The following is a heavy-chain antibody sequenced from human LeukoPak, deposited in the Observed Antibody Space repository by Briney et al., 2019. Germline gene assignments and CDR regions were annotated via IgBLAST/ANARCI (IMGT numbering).Heavy chain of an antibody. D-gene: IGHD1-26*01. V-gene: IGHV4-61*02. CDR2: IYATGST. J-gene: IGHJ5*02. CDR3: ARAVGSSESNWFDP. CDR1: GGSISSGNYY. Sequence: SQTLSLTCTVSGGSISSGNYYWRWIRQPAGTGLEWIGRIYATGSTNYNPSLKSRVTISVDTSKNQFSLKLSSVTAADTAVYYCARAVGSSESNWFDPWGQGTLATVSS.